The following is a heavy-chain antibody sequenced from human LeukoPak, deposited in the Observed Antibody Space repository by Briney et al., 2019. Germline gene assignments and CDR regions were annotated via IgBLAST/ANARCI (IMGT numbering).Heavy chain of an antibody. D-gene: IGHD3-22*01. CDR3: AKVYYYESTNYCYDS. Sequence: GGSLGLSCATSGFTFANYAMSWVRQAPGKGLEWVSAISGGGTTTYSADSVRGRFSISRDNSRNTLYLQMDSLTAEDTARYFCAKVYYYESTNYCYDSWGQGTLVTVSS. V-gene: IGHV3-23*01. J-gene: IGHJ4*02. CDR2: ISGGGTTT. CDR1: GFTFANYA.